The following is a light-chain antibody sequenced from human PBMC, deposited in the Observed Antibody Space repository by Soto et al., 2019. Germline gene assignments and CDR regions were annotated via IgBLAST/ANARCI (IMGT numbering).Light chain of an antibody. CDR3: QKYNSAPRT. J-gene: IGKJ1*01. CDR1: QGISNY. V-gene: IGKV1-27*01. CDR2: AAS. Sequence: DIQMTQSPSSLSASVGDRVTITCRASQGISNYLAWYQQQPGKVPKLLIYAASTLHSGVPSRFIGSGSGTAFILTISSLQPEDVATYYCQKYNSAPRTFGQGTKVEIK.